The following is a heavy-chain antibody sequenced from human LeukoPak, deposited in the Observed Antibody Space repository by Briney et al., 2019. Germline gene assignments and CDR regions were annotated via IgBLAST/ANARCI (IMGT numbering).Heavy chain of an antibody. D-gene: IGHD1-1*01. J-gene: IGHJ4*02. CDR2: IGTAGDT. V-gene: IGHV3-13*01. Sequence: GGSLRLSCAASGFTFSSYDMHWVRQATGKGLEWVSAIGTAGDTYYPGSVKGRFTISRENAKNTLYLQMYSLRAEDTAVYYCAKVEGASKASVYWGQGALVTVSS. CDR3: AKVEGASKASVY. CDR1: GFTFSSYD.